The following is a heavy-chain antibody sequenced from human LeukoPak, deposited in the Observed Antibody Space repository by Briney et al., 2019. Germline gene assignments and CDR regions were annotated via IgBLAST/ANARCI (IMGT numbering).Heavy chain of an antibody. V-gene: IGHV4-39*01. Sequence: NPSETLSLTCTVSGGSISSGSYFWGWIRQPPGKGLEWIAMIYHSGSPYYNPSLKSRVTISVDRSQNQFSLKLNSVTAADTAVYYCARRVSRPAVAGSNWFDPWGQGTLVIVSS. CDR1: GGSISSGSYF. CDR2: IYHSGSP. D-gene: IGHD6-19*01. CDR3: ARRVSRPAVAGSNWFDP. J-gene: IGHJ5*02.